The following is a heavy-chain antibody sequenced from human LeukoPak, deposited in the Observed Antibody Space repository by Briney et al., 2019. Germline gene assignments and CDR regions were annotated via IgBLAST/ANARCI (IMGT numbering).Heavy chain of an antibody. V-gene: IGHV3-53*01. Sequence: GGSLRLSCAASGLTVGSNCMSWVRQAPGRGLGWVSIIYSGGSTYYADSVKGRFTISRDSSQNTVHLQMNSLRREDTAVYYCARDHETLRFCTGGRCYYYYYMDVWGKGTTVTVSS. CDR1: GLTVGSNC. J-gene: IGHJ6*03. CDR3: ARDHETLRFCTGGRCYYYYYMDV. D-gene: IGHD2-8*02. CDR2: IYSGGST.